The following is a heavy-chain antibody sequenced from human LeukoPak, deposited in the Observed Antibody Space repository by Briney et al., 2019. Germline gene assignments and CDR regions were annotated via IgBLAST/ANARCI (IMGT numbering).Heavy chain of an antibody. CDR1: GYTLTELS. CDR3: ATSNPGVWGSYRPIDY. D-gene: IGHD3-16*02. J-gene: IGHJ4*02. Sequence: ASVKVSCKVSGYTLTELSMHWVRQAPGKGLEWMGGFDPEDGETIYAQKFQGRVTMTEDTSTDTAYMELSSLRSEDTAVYYCATSNPGVWGSYRPIDYWGQGTLVTVSS. CDR2: FDPEDGET. V-gene: IGHV1-24*01.